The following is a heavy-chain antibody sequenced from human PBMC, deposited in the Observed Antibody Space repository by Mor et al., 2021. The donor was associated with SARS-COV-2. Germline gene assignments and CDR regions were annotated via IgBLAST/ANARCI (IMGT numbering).Heavy chain of an antibody. D-gene: IGHD4-17*01. Sequence: GTISVDTSKNQFSLKLSSVTAADTAVYYCARATNDYGDYCMDYWGQGTLVTVSS. CDR3: ARATNDYGDYCMDY. J-gene: IGHJ4*02. V-gene: IGHV4-59*01.